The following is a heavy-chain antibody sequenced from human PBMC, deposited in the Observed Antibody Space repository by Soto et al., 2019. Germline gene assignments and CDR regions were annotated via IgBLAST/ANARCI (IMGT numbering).Heavy chain of an antibody. Sequence: GASVKVSCKASGYTFTSYDINWVRQATGQGLEWMGWMNPNSGNTGYAQKFQGRVTMTRNTSISTAYMELSSLRSEDTAVYYCARAATYDILTGYSKAPFEYWGQGTLVTVSS. CDR2: MNPNSGNT. D-gene: IGHD3-9*01. J-gene: IGHJ4*02. CDR1: GYTFTSYD. CDR3: ARAATYDILTGYSKAPFEY. V-gene: IGHV1-8*01.